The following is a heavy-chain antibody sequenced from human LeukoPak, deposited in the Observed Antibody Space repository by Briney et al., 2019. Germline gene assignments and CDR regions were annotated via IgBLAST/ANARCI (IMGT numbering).Heavy chain of an antibody. CDR3: ASWAGNTQSDSWSGPFDY. Sequence: GGSLRLSCAASGFTFSNFGVNWVRQAPGKGLEWVSYISSRSSTIYYADSVKGRFTISRDNAKNSLYLQMSSLRVEDTAVYYCASWAGNTQSDSWSGPFDYWGQGTLVTVSS. V-gene: IGHV3-48*04. CDR1: GFTFSNFG. D-gene: IGHD3-3*01. CDR2: ISSRSSTI. J-gene: IGHJ4*02.